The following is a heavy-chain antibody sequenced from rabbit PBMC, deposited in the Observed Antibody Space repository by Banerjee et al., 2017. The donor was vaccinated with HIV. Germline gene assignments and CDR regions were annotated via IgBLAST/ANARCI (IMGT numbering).Heavy chain of an antibody. CDR3: ARDRDTSNGYVFNL. CDR1: GFSLSNNYV. V-gene: IGHV1S40*01. D-gene: IGHD6-1*01. Sequence: QSLQESGGGLFQPGGSLALTCKASGFSLSNNYVMCWVRQAPGKGLEWIACINTSTGNTVYASWAKGRFTISKTSSTTVTLQMTSLTAADTATYFCARDRDTSNGYVFNLWGPGTLVTVS. J-gene: IGHJ4*01. CDR2: INTSTGNT.